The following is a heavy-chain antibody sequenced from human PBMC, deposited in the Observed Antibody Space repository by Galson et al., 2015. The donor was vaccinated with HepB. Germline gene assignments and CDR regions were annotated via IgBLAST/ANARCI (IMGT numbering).Heavy chain of an antibody. V-gene: IGHV3-7*03. D-gene: IGHD3-10*01. CDR2: IKQDGSEK. CDR3: ARGVLWFGELSYYYFDY. CDR1: GFTFSSYW. Sequence: SLRLSCAASGFTFSSYWMSWVRQAPGKGLEWVANIKQDGSEKYYVDSVKGRFTISRDNAKNSLYLQMNSLRAEDTAVYYCARGVLWFGELSYYYFDYWGQGTLVTVSS. J-gene: IGHJ4*02.